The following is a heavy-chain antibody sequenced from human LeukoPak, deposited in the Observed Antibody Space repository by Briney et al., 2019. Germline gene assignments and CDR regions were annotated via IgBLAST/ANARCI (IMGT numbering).Heavy chain of an antibody. J-gene: IGHJ3*02. D-gene: IGHD2-2*03. Sequence: PGGSLRLSCAASGFTFSSYSMNWVRQAPGKGLEWLSYISGSSTTIDYADSVKGRFTISRDNVKNSMYLQMNSLRAEDTATYYCARGVGSFEIWGQGTMVTVSS. CDR3: ARGVGSFEI. V-gene: IGHV3-48*01. CDR2: ISGSSTTI. CDR1: GFTFSSYS.